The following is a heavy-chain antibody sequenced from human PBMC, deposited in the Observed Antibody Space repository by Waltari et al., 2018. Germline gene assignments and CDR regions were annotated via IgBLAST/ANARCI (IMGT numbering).Heavy chain of an antibody. J-gene: IGHJ4*02. CDR2: IYYSGST. CDR1: GGSISSSSYY. Sequence: QLQLQESGAGLVKPSETLSLACTLSGGSISSSSYYWGWIRQPPGKGLEWIGSIYYSGSTYYNPSLKSRLTISVDTSKNQFSLKLSSVTAADTAVYYCARHEGYSYVAYWGQGTLVTVSS. V-gene: IGHV4-39*01. CDR3: ARHEGYSYVAY. D-gene: IGHD5-18*01.